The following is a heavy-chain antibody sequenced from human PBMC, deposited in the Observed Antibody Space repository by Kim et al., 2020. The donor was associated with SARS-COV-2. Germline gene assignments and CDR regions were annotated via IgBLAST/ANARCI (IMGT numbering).Heavy chain of an antibody. Sequence: GGSLRLSCAASGLAFSGNAMSWVRQAPGKGLEWVSSISSTSSTIYYADSVKRRFTISRYNAKSSLYLQMNGLRDEDTAVYYCARDVEWEMHRRLDYWGQGTLVTVSS. V-gene: IGHV3-48*02. J-gene: IGHJ4*02. CDR1: GLAFSGNA. CDR3: ARDVEWEMHRRLDY. D-gene: IGHD1-26*01. CDR2: ISSTSSTI.